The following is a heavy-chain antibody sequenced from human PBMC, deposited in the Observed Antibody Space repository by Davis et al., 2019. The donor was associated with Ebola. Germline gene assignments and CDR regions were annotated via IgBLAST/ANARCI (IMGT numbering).Heavy chain of an antibody. CDR3: ARARDSGKWLQFPFDF. D-gene: IGHD5-24*01. Sequence: SCAISGDSVSSNSAAWNWIRQSPSRGLEWLGRTYYRSKWYSDYAVSVQSRITINADTSKNQFSLKLNSVTAADTAVYFCARARDSGKWLQFPFDFWGQGALVTVSS. CDR2: TYYRSKWYS. J-gene: IGHJ4*02. CDR1: GDSVSSNSAA. V-gene: IGHV6-1*01.